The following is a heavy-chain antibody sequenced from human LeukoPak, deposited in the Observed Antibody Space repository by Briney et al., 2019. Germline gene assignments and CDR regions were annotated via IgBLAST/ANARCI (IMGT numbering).Heavy chain of an antibody. D-gene: IGHD6-19*01. CDR3: AKAPYSSGWYFIDY. CDR2: ISWNSGSI. CDR1: GFTFSSYW. Sequence: GGSLRLSCAASGFTFSSYWMHWVRQAPGKGLEWVSGISWNSGSIGYADSVKGRFTISRDNAKNSLYLQMNSLRAEDTALYYCAKAPYSSGWYFIDYWGQGTPVTVSS. J-gene: IGHJ4*02. V-gene: IGHV3-9*01.